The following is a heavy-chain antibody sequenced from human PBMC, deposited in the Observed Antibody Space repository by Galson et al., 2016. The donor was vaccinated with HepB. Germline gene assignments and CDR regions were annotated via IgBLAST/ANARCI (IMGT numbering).Heavy chain of an antibody. CDR1: GFTFSGYS. V-gene: IGHV3-21*03. CDR3: TTSYFYGSSDY. CDR2: ISSSGRYK. D-gene: IGHD3-10*01. J-gene: IGHJ4*02. Sequence: SLRLSCAASGFTFSGYSMIWVRQAPGKGLEWVSPISSSGRYKYYADSVKGRFSISRDSAKNSLHLQMNSLKAEDTAVYFCTTSYFYGSSDYWGQGSLVTVSS.